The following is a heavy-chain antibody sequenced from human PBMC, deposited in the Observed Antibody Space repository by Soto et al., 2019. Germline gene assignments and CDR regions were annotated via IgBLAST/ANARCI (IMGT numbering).Heavy chain of an antibody. CDR1: GFTFSSYG. D-gene: IGHD3-3*01. J-gene: IGHJ5*02. CDR3: ARGLLDFWSGYEPVWFDP. Sequence: GGSLRLSCAASGFTFSSYGMHWVRQAPGKGLEWVAVIWYDGSNKYYADSVKGRFTISRDNSKNTLYLQMNSLRAEDTAVYYCARGLLDFWSGYEPVWFDPWGQGTLVTVSS. CDR2: IWYDGSNK. V-gene: IGHV3-33*01.